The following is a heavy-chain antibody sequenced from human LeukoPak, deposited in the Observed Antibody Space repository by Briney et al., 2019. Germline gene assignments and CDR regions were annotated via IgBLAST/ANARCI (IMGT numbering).Heavy chain of an antibody. CDR1: GFTFSSYW. J-gene: IGHJ4*02. Sequence: GGSLRLSCAASGFTFSSYWMSWVRQAPGKGLEWVANIKQDGSEKYYVDSVKGRFTISRDNAKNSLYLQMNSLRAEDTAVYYCARDFIVSYYDSSGFGYWGQRTLVTVSS. CDR2: IKQDGSEK. V-gene: IGHV3-7*01. D-gene: IGHD3-22*01. CDR3: ARDFIVSYYDSSGFGY.